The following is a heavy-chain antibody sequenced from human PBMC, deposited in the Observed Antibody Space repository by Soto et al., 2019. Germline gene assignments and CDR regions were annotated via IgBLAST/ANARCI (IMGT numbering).Heavy chain of an antibody. J-gene: IGHJ5*01. CDR2: IVPVFGTT. CDR3: ARGDDYGAVFDS. D-gene: IGHD4-17*01. V-gene: IGHV1-69*12. CDR1: GGTFNTHN. Sequence: QVQLVQSGAEVKKPGSSVKVSCKASGGTFNTHNIAWVRQAPGQGLAWMGGIVPVFGTTDYAPKFQGRVTITADESTTTACMELSSLRYEDAAVYYCARGDDYGAVFDSWGQGTLVTVSS.